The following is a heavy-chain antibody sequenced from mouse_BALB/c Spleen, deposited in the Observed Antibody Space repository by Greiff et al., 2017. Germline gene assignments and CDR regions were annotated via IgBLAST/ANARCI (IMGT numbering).Heavy chain of an antibody. Sequence: VKLMESGPGLVAPSQSLSITCTVSGFSLTSYGVHWVRQPPGKGLEWLGVIWAGGSTNYNSALMSRLSISKDNSKSQVFLKMNSLQTDDTAMYYCARDRHAYFDYWGQGTTLTVSS. CDR1: GFSLTSYG. CDR2: IWAGGST. V-gene: IGHV2-9*02. CDR3: ARDRHAYFDY. D-gene: IGHD6-1*01. J-gene: IGHJ2*01.